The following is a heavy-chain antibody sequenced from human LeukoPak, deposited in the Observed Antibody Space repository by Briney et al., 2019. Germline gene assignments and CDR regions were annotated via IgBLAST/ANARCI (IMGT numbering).Heavy chain of an antibody. D-gene: IGHD3-3*01. CDR2: INHSGST. CDR1: GGSFSGYY. Sequence: SETLSLTCAVYGGSFSGYYWSWIRQPPGKGLEWIGEINHSGSTNYNPSLKSRVTISVDTSKDQFSLKLSSVTAADTAVYYCARFSRFTGYNWFDPWGQGTLVTVSS. CDR3: ARFSRFTGYNWFDP. V-gene: IGHV4-34*01. J-gene: IGHJ5*02.